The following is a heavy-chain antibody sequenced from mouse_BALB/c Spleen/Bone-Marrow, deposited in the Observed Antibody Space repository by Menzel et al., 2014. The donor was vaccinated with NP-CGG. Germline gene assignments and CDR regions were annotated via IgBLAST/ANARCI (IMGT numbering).Heavy chain of an antibody. CDR3: ARNLLLRRAMDY. CDR1: GFSLTSYG. Sequence: VKVVESGPGLVQPSQSLSIPCTVSGFSLTSYGVHWVRQSPGKGLEWLGVIWSGGSTDYNAAFISRLSISKDNSKSQVFFKMNSLQANDTAIYYCARNLLLRRAMDYWGQGTSVTVSS. J-gene: IGHJ4*01. CDR2: IWSGGST. D-gene: IGHD1-1*01. V-gene: IGHV2-2*02.